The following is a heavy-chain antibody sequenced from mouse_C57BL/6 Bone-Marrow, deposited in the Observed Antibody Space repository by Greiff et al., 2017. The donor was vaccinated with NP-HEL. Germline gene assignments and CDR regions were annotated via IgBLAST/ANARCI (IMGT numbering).Heavy chain of an antibody. Sequence: VQLQQSGAELVKPGASVKISCKASGYAFSSYWMNWVKQRPGKGLEWIGQIYPGDGDTNYNGKFKGKATLTADKSSSTAYMQLSSLTSEDSAVYCCARETGTWFAFFDYWGQGTTLTVSS. D-gene: IGHD4-1*01. V-gene: IGHV1-80*01. CDR3: ARETGTWFAFFDY. CDR2: IYPGDGDT. CDR1: GYAFSSYW. J-gene: IGHJ2*01.